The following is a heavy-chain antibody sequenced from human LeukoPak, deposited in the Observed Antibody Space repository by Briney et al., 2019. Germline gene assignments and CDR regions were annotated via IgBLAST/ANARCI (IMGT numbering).Heavy chain of an antibody. CDR1: GYTFTSYA. CDR2: INTNTGNP. V-gene: IGHV7-4-1*02. Sequence: ASVKVSCKASGYTFTSYAMNWVRQAPGQGLEWMGWINTNTGNPTYAQGFTGRFVFSLDTSVSTAYLQISSLKAEDTAVYYCAREEQLACYYYGMDVWGQGTTVTVSS. D-gene: IGHD6-13*01. CDR3: AREEQLACYYYGMDV. J-gene: IGHJ6*02.